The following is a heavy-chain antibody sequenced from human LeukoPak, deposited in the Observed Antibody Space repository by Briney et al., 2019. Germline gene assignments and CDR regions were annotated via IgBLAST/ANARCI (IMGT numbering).Heavy chain of an antibody. V-gene: IGHV4-34*01. D-gene: IGHD6-13*01. CDR3: ARARGSSWYSNNWFDP. Sequence: SETLSLTCAVYGGSFSGYYWSWIRQPPGKGLEWIGEINHSGSTNYNPSLKSRVTISVDTSKNQFSLKLSSVTAADTAVYYCARARGSSWYSNNWFDPWGQGTLVTVSS. CDR1: GGSFSGYY. J-gene: IGHJ5*02. CDR2: INHSGST.